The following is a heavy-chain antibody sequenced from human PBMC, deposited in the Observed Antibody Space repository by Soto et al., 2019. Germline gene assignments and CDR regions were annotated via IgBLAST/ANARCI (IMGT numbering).Heavy chain of an antibody. V-gene: IGHV3-30*04. J-gene: IGHJ6*02. CDR3: ARPGSGYDVLTGQYFFYFHAVDV. CDR2: ISYDARNT. CDR1: GFLFNTYA. Sequence: PGGSLRLSCTASGFLFNTYAMHWVRQAPAKGLEGVAVISYDARNTYYADSVKGRFTISRDNSKNALYLQMDSLRPEDTAVYYCARPGSGYDVLTGQYFFYFHAVDVWGQGTTVTVSS. D-gene: IGHD3-9*01.